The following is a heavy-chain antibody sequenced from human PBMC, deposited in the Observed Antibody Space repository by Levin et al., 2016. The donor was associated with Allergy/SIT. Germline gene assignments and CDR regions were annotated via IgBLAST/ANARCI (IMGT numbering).Heavy chain of an antibody. CDR2: IKQDGSDT. J-gene: IGHJ4*02. D-gene: IGHD1-1*01. CDR3: ARDERGRLEPYFDS. Sequence: GESLKISCAASGFSFSTSWMNWVRQAPGKGLEWVANIKQDGSDTYYVDSVKGRFTISRDNAKNSLYLQMNSLRAEDTAVYYCARDERGRLEPYFDSWGQGTLVTVSS. V-gene: IGHV3-7*01. CDR1: GFSFSTSW.